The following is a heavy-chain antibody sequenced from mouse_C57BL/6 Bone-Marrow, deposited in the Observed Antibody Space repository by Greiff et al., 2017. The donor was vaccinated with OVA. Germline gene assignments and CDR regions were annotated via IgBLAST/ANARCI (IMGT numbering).Heavy chain of an antibody. CDR2: IDPENGDT. CDR1: GFNIKDDY. V-gene: IGHV14-4*01. J-gene: IGHJ1*03. CDR3: TRYGYYWYFDV. D-gene: IGHD2-2*01. Sequence: LVESGAELVRPGASVKLSCTASGFNIKDDYMHWVKQRPEQGLEWIGWIDPENGDTEYASKFQGKATITADTSSNTAYLQLSSLTSEDTAVYYCTRYGYYWYFDVWGTGTTVTVSS.